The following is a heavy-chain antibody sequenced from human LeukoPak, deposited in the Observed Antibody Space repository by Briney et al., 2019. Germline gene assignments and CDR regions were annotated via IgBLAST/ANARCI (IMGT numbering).Heavy chain of an antibody. Sequence: SGTLSLTCAVSGGSISSSNWWSWVRQPPGKGLEWIGEIYHSGSTNYNPSLKSRVTISVDKSKNQFSLKLSSVTAADTAVYYCARDYYDFWSGSNWFDPWGQGTLVTVSS. CDR3: ARDYYDFWSGSNWFDP. V-gene: IGHV4-4*02. D-gene: IGHD3-3*01. J-gene: IGHJ5*02. CDR2: IYHSGST. CDR1: GGSISSSNW.